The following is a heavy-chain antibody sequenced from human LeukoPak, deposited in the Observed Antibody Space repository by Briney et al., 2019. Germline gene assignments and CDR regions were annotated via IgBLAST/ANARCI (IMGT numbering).Heavy chain of an antibody. Sequence: GKSLRLSCAASGFTFSTYAMHWVRQAPGKGLEWLAVISYVESETYYADSVKGRFTISRDNSKNMVYLRMNSLRVEDTAFYYCAKDLYTSGGILDYWGQGTLVTVSS. CDR3: AKDLYTSGGILDY. J-gene: IGHJ4*02. D-gene: IGHD2-2*02. CDR1: GFTFSTYA. V-gene: IGHV3-30*04. CDR2: ISYVESET.